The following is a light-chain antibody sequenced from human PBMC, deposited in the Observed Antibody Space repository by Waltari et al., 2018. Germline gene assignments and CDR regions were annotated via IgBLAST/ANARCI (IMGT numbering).Light chain of an antibody. J-gene: IGKJ4*01. V-gene: IGKV3-15*01. CDR2: GAS. CDR1: QSVSSE. Sequence: ETVMTQSPGTLSVSQGDRVTLSCRASQSVSSELAWYQQKPGQTPRLLIYGASTGVTAIPARFSGSGSGTEFTLTISSLQPEDFAVYYCQQYSNWPLTFGGGTKVEVK. CDR3: QQYSNWPLT.